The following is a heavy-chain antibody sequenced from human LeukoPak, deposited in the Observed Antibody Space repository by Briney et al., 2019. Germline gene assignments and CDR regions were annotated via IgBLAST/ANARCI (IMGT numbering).Heavy chain of an antibody. CDR1: GYTFTSYD. CDR3: AKGIRQLGNYYYYMDV. CDR2: MNPNSGNT. D-gene: IGHD7-27*01. V-gene: IGHV1-8*01. J-gene: IGHJ6*03. Sequence: ASVKVSCKASGYTFTSYDINWVRQATGQGLEWMGWMNPNSGNTGYAQKFQGRVTMTRNTSISTAYMELSSLRSEDTALYYCAKGIRQLGNYYYYMDVWGKGTTVTVSS.